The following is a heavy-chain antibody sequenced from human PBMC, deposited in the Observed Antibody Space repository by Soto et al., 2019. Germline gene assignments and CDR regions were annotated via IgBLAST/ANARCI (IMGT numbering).Heavy chain of an antibody. Sequence: GGSLRLSCAASGFTFSSYSMNWVRQAPGKGLEWVSSISSSSSYIYYADSVKGRFTISRDNAKNSLYLQMNSLRAEDTVVYYCARSLRTVTTPFYFDYWGQGTLVTVSS. CDR1: GFTFSSYS. V-gene: IGHV3-21*01. D-gene: IGHD4-17*01. CDR3: ARSLRTVTTPFYFDY. J-gene: IGHJ4*02. CDR2: ISSSSSYI.